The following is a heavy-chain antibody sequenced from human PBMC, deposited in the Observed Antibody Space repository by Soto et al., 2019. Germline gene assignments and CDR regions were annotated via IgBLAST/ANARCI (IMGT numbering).Heavy chain of an antibody. CDR1: GFTFNSYN. V-gene: IGHV3-21*04. CDR2: ISTSGTYK. D-gene: IGHD2-15*01. Sequence: PGGSLRLSCVASGFTFNSYNMNWVRQAAGKGLEWVSSISTSGTYKYYATSVEGRFTVSRDSAKKSLFLQMNNLGPDDTAVYYYAKSGGHAYLGQGTRVTVSS. J-gene: IGHJ4*02. CDR3: AKSGGHAY.